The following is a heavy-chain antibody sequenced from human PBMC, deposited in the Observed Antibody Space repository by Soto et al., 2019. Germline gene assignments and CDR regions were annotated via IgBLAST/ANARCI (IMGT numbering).Heavy chain of an antibody. J-gene: IGHJ6*02. CDR3: ASNGFGETYYYGMDV. CDR2: IIPIFGTA. CDR1: GGTFSSYA. D-gene: IGHD3-10*01. Sequence: QVQLVQSGAEVKKPGSSVKVSCKASGGTFSSYAINWVRQAPGQGLEWMGGIIPIFGTADYAQKFQGRVTIPADGSTSTAYMELSSLRSEDTAVYYCASNGFGETYYYGMDVWGQGTTVTVSS. V-gene: IGHV1-69*12.